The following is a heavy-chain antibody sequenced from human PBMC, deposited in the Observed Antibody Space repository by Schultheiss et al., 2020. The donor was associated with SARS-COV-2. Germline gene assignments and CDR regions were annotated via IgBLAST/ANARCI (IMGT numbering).Heavy chain of an antibody. CDR1: GFTFSNYG. V-gene: IGHV3-30*18. CDR3: AKDRDYYDSSAFDS. D-gene: IGHD3-22*01. Sequence: GGSLRLSCAASGFTFSNYGMHWVRQAPGKGLQWVALISNDGDNKFYEDSVKGRFTISRDNSKNTLYLEMNSLRAEDTALYYCAKDRDYYDSSAFDSWGQGTLVTVSS. J-gene: IGHJ4*02. CDR2: ISNDGDNK.